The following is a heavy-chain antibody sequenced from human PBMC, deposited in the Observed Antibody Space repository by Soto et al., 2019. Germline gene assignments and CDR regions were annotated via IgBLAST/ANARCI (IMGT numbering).Heavy chain of an antibody. J-gene: IGHJ3*02. D-gene: IGHD2-2*01. V-gene: IGHV1-69*13. Sequence: ASVKVSCKASGGTFSSYAISWVRQAPGQGLEWMGGIIPIFGTANYAQKFQGRVTITADESTSTAYMELSSLRSEDTAVYYCARGHRYCSSTSCYSPVSVDGKAFDIWGQGTMVTVSS. CDR2: IIPIFGTA. CDR3: ARGHRYCSSTSCYSPVSVDGKAFDI. CDR1: GGTFSSYA.